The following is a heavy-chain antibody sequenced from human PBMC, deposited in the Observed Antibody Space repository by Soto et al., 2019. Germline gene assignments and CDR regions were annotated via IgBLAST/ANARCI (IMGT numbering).Heavy chain of an antibody. V-gene: IGHV3-23*01. D-gene: IGHD2-15*01. CDR3: TKGWLAG. Sequence: ELQLLESGGGLVQPGGSLRLSCVASGFTFSSHVMHWVRQAPGRGLEWVSSVGGSGGTYYADSARGRFTISRYNSKNTVNLQMNSLTAEDTAVYYCTKGWLAGWGQGTTVSVSS. CDR2: VGGSGGT. CDR1: GFTFSSHV. J-gene: IGHJ6*02.